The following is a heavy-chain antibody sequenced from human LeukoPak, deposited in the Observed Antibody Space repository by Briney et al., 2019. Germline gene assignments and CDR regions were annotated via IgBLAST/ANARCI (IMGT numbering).Heavy chain of an antibody. CDR1: GFNVSSNY. Sequence: GGSLRLSCAASGFNVSSNYMTWARQAPRKGLEWVSFMYRGDRSYYADSVKGRFTMSRDDMKRTVYLQMDSLRAGDTAVYYCARSECTAGSCNWFDPWGQGTPVTVSP. CDR3: ARSECTAGSCNWFDP. D-gene: IGHD2-8*02. V-gene: IGHV3-66*01. CDR2: MYRGDRS. J-gene: IGHJ5*02.